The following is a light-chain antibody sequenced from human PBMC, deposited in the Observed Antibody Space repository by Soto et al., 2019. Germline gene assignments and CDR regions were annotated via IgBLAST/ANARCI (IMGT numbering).Light chain of an antibody. V-gene: IGKV3D-11*01. CDR1: QYINTR. CDR2: QTS. J-gene: IGKJ1*01. Sequence: EIVLTQSPATLASFPFARVTLSYTAGQYINTRLAWYKHRPGQAKRLLIYQTSIRAAGIPDRFSASGSGKDFTITIRDVQNEDFELYYCHQRQSWHRTCGHGTKVDIK. CDR3: HQRQSWHRT.